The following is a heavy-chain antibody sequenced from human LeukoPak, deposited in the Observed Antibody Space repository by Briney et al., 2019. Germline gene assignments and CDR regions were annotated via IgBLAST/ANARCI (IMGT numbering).Heavy chain of an antibody. Sequence: SETLSLTCTVSGVSIRTYYWNWIRQPPGKGPEWIGYIYRGSTNYNPSFESRVTISVDTPKNQFSLKLSSVTAADTAVYYCARGGDYGIDYWGQGILVTVSS. CDR1: GVSIRTYY. CDR3: ARGGDYGIDY. J-gene: IGHJ4*02. CDR2: IYRGST. D-gene: IGHD4-17*01. V-gene: IGHV4-59*01.